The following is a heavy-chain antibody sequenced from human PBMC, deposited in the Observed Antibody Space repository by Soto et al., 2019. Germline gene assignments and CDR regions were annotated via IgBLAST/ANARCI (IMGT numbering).Heavy chain of an antibody. V-gene: IGHV4-59*11. CDR1: GGTIRSHY. J-gene: IGHJ4*02. Sequence: PSEPQSHSYTVSGGTIRSHYWTWIRQPPGKGLEWIGYVYNSGSTNYNPSLKSRVTISEDTSKSQFSLKVNSMTAADTAVYYWARYRREAVAGYTLDYWGQGILFTV. CDR2: VYNSGST. CDR3: ARYRREAVAGYTLDY. D-gene: IGHD6-13*01.